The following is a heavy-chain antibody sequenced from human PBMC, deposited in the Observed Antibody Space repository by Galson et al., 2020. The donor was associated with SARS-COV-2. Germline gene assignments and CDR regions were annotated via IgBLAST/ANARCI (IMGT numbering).Heavy chain of an antibody. D-gene: IGHD3-3*01. CDR2: ISGSGGST. V-gene: IGHV3-23*01. J-gene: IGHJ4*02. CDR3: AKDPHYDFWSGYYFST. CDR1: GFTFSSYA. Sequence: GESLKISCAASGFTFSSYAMSWVRQAPGKGLEWVSAISGSGGSTYYADSVKGRFTISRDNSKNTLYLQMNSLRAEDTAVYYCAKDPHYDFWSGYYFSTWGQGTLVTVSS.